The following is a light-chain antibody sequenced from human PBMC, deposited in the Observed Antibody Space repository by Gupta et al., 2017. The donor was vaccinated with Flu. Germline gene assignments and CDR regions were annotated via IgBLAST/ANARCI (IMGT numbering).Light chain of an antibody. CDR2: EVN. CDR3: SSYTSDATQG. CDR1: SSAVGGYNS. Sequence: SALTQPASVSGSPGQSITISCTGTSSAVGGYNSVSWYQQHPGNVPKLLIYEVNNRPAGISDRFSGSKSGTTASPTISGLRPEDDADFYSSSYTSDATQGFGGGTKLTVL. V-gene: IGLV2-14*01. J-gene: IGLJ2*01.